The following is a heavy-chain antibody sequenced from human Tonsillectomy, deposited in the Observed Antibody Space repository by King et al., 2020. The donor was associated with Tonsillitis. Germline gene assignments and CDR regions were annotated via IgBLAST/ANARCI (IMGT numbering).Heavy chain of an antibody. CDR2: IYYSGST. D-gene: IGHD6-19*01. CDR1: GGSISSYY. CDR3: ARVRPGIAVAGTFDY. V-gene: IGHV4-59*01. J-gene: IGHJ4*02. Sequence: QLQESGPGLVKPSETLSLTCTVSGGSISSYYWSWILQPPGKGLEWIGYIYYSGSTNYNPSLKSRVTISVDTSKNQFSLQLSSVTAADTAVYYCARVRPGIAVAGTFDYWGQGTLVTVSS.